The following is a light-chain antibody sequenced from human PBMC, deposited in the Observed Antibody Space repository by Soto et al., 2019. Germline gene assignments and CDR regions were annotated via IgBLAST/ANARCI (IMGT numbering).Light chain of an antibody. V-gene: IGKV1-8*01. CDR3: LQYSSYPLT. J-gene: IGKJ4*01. Sequence: AIRMTQSPTSLSASTGDRVTITCRASQDINNDLAWYQQKPGKAPKFLIYAASTLHSGVPSRFSGSGSGTDFTLSISRLQSEDFATYYCLQYSSYPLTFGGGTKVEIK. CDR2: AAS. CDR1: QDINND.